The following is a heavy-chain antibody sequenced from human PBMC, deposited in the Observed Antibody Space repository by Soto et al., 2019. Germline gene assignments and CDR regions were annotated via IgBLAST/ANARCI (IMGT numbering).Heavy chain of an antibody. Sequence: PSETLSLTCQVSGDSISSYHWSWIRQPAGKGLEWIGRISASGSSNYNPSLKTRVTMSLDTSKSQFSLQLNSVTAADTVVYYCAREGVAVSGYNWFDPWGQGTLVTVSS. CDR3: AREGVAVSGYNWFDP. D-gene: IGHD3-22*01. J-gene: IGHJ5*02. CDR2: ISASGSS. V-gene: IGHV4-4*07. CDR1: GDSISSYH.